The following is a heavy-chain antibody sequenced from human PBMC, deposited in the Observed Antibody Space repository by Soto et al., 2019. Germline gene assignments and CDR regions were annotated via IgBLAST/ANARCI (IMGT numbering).Heavy chain of an antibody. CDR2: SRNKANSYTT. CDR1: GFTFSVHY. Sequence: GGSLRLSCAASGFTFSVHYMDWVRQAPGKGLEWVGRSRNKANSYTTEYAASVKGRFTISRDDSKNSLYLQMNSLKTEDTAVYYCAAPSGPTEGNDAFDIWGQGTMVTVSS. J-gene: IGHJ3*02. V-gene: IGHV3-72*01. CDR3: AAPSGPTEGNDAFDI. D-gene: IGHD4-17*01.